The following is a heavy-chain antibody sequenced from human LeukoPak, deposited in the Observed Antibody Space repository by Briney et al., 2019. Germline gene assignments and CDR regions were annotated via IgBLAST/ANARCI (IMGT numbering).Heavy chain of an antibody. Sequence: GGSLRLSCAASGLTFSSYWMTWVRQAPGKGMEWGANINQDGREKYYVDSVKGRFTIYRDNAKNSLYLQMNSLRAEDTAVYYCAIPNFYPDYWGQGTLVTVSS. V-gene: IGHV3-7*01. CDR3: AIPNFYPDY. D-gene: IGHD1-1*01. J-gene: IGHJ4*02. CDR1: GLTFSSYW. CDR2: INQDGREK.